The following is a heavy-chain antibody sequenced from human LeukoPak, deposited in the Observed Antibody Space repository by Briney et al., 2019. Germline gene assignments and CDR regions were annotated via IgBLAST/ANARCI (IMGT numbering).Heavy chain of an antibody. V-gene: IGHV4-59*08. CDR3: ARGKVVAGTPGQNSWDN. CDR2: IHYSGSP. Sequence: SETLSLTCTVSGGSNYWSWIRQPPGKGLEWIGYIHYSGSPNYNPSLKSRVTISIDTSKNQFSLRLNSVTAEDTAVYYCARGKVVAGTPGQNSWDNWGQGILVTVSS. CDR1: GGSNY. J-gene: IGHJ4*02. D-gene: IGHD6-19*01.